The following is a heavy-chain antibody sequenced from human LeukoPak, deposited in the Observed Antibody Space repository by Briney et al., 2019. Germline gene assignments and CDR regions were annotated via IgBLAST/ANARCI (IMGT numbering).Heavy chain of an antibody. CDR3: ATLPSTT. CDR2: IYYRGST. CDR1: GGSVSSSSYY. D-gene: IGHD5/OR15-5a*01. V-gene: IGHV4-39*01. J-gene: IGHJ5*02. Sequence: PSETLSLTCSVSGGSVSSSSYYWGWICQPPGKGLEWVGTIYYRGSTYYNASLKSRVTISVDTSRNQFSLELTSVTAADTAVYYCATLPSTTWGQGTLVTVSS.